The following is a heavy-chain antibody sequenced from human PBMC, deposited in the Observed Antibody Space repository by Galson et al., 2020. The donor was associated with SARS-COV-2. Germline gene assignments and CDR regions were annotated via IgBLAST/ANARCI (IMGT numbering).Heavy chain of an antibody. CDR3: ATEGLVWFGELAKAYYHGMDV. Sequence: GESLKISCAASGFTFSSYGMHWVRQAPGKGLEWVAVIWYDGSNKYYADSVKGRFTISRDNSKNTLYLQMNSLRAEDTAVYYCATEGLVWFGELAKAYYHGMDVWGQGTMVTVSS. V-gene: IGHV3-33*01. CDR2: IWYDGSNK. CDR1: GFTFSSYG. J-gene: IGHJ6*02. D-gene: IGHD3-10*01.